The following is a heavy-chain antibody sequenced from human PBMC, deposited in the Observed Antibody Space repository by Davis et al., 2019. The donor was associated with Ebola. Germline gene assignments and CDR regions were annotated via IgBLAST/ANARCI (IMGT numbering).Heavy chain of an antibody. CDR3: ARGLTTFNYYYYGMDV. D-gene: IGHD1-1*01. CDR2: ISYDGSNK. CDR1: GFTFSSYG. J-gene: IGHJ6*02. V-gene: IGHV3-30*03. Sequence: GGSLRLSCAASGFTFSSYGMHWVRQAPGKGLEWVAVISYDGSNKYYADSVKGRFTISRDNSKNTLYLQMNSLRAEDTAVYYCARGLTTFNYYYYGMDVWGQGTTVTVSS.